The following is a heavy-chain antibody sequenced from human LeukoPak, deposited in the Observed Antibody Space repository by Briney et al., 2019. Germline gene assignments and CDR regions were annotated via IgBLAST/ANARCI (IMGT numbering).Heavy chain of an antibody. Sequence: ASVKVSCKASGYTFTGYYMHWVRQAPGQGLEWMGRINPNSGGTNYAQKFQGRVTMTRDTSISTAYMELSRLRSDDTAVYYCARDFIAAAGTSGYGMDVWGQGTTVTVSS. D-gene: IGHD6-13*01. CDR2: INPNSGGT. CDR1: GYTFTGYY. CDR3: ARDFIAAAGTSGYGMDV. J-gene: IGHJ6*02. V-gene: IGHV1-2*06.